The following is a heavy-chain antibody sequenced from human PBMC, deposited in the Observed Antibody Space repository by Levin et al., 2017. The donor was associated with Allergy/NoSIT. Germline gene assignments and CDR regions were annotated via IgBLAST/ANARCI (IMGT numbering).Heavy chain of an antibody. CDR2: MNPNSGNT. V-gene: IGHV1-8*01. CDR3: SRARKVVGAQRYNWFDP. J-gene: IGHJ5*02. CDR1: GYTFTTYD. Sequence: PGASVKVSCKASGYTFTTYDINWVRQAPGQGLEWMGWMNPNSGNTDYAQEFQGRVTMTRDTSISTAYMELSSLTSEDTAIYYCSRARKVVGAQRYNWFDPWGQGTLVTVSS. D-gene: IGHD1-26*01.